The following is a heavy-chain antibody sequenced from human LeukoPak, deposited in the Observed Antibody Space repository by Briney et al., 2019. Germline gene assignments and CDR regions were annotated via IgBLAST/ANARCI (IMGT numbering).Heavy chain of an antibody. Sequence: PGGSLRLSCAASGFTFSSYAMSWVRQAPGKGLGWVSAISGSGGSTYYADSVKGRFTISRDNSKSTLYLQMNSLGAEDTAVYYCAKDGIGCGGDCYSDYWGQGTLVTVSS. J-gene: IGHJ4*02. CDR3: AKDGIGCGGDCYSDY. D-gene: IGHD2-21*02. V-gene: IGHV3-23*01. CDR1: GFTFSSYA. CDR2: ISGSGGST.